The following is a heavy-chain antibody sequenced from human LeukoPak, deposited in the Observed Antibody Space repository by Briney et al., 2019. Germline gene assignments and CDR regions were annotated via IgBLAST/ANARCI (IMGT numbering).Heavy chain of an antibody. J-gene: IGHJ6*02. CDR1: GFTFNNYW. V-gene: IGHV3-7*04. CDR3: GRAMEV. Sequence: GGSLRLSCAASGFTFNNYWMHWVRQAPGEGLEWVANIKQDGSEKFYVDSVKGRFTISRDNAKNSLYLQMNSLREEDTAVYYCGRAMEVWGQGTTVTVSS. CDR2: IKQDGSEK.